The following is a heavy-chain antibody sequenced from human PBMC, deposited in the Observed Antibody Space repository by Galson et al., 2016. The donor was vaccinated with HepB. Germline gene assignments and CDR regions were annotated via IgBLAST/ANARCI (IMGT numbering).Heavy chain of an antibody. D-gene: IGHD3-10*01. V-gene: IGHV3-30*18. Sequence: SLRLSCAASGFGFNSSGMHWVRQAPGKGLEWVALISYEGRDTNYADSVKGRFTISRDNSKNTLFLQMNSLKPEDTAVYHCAKDWGSGSYTPYYIDYWGQGSLVTVSS. J-gene: IGHJ4*02. CDR1: GFGFNSSG. CDR3: AKDWGSGSYTPYYIDY. CDR2: ISYEGRDT.